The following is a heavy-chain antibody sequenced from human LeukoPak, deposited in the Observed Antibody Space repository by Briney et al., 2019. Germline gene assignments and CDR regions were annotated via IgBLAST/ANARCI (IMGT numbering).Heavy chain of an antibody. Sequence: GESLKISCKGSGYSSTSYWIGWVRQMPGKGLERMGIIYPGDSDTRYSPSFQGQVTISADQSISTAYLQWSSLKASDTAMYYCARHGWYYDSSGPDLFDYWGQGTLVTVSS. D-gene: IGHD3-22*01. V-gene: IGHV5-51*01. CDR3: ARHGWYYDSSGPDLFDY. CDR2: IYPGDSDT. J-gene: IGHJ4*02. CDR1: GYSSTSYW.